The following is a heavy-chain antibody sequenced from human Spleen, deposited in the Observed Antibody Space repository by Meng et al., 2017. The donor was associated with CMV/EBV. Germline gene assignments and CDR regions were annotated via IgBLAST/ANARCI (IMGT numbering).Heavy chain of an antibody. CDR3: ARALMDPYYFDY. CDR1: GYLFSSYG. V-gene: IGHV1-18*01. D-gene: IGHD3-10*01. CDR2: FGVYNGKI. Sequence: SCETSGYLFSSYGISWVRQAPGQGLEWMGWFGVYNGKIKYAQKFQGRVTLTADTSTSTVHMELRSLRSDDTALYYCARALMDPYYFDYWGQGTLVTVSS. J-gene: IGHJ4*02.